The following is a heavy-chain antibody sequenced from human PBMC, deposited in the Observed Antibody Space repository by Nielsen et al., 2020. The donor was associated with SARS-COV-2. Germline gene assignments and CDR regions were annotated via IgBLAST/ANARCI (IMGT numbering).Heavy chain of an antibody. D-gene: IGHD1-26*01. CDR1: GFTFGSYG. Sequence: GESLKISCAASGFTFGSYGMNWVRQAPGKGLEWVSYISSSSSTIYYADSVKGRFTISRDNAKNSLYLQMNSLRAEDTAVYYCARDIVGATIRFDPWGQGTLVTVSS. V-gene: IGHV3-48*01. J-gene: IGHJ5*02. CDR2: ISSSSSTI. CDR3: ARDIVGATIRFDP.